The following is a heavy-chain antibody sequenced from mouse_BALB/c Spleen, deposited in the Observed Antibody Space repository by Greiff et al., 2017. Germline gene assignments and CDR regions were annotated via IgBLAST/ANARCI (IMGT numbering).Heavy chain of an antibody. J-gene: IGHJ3*01. CDR1: GYTFTSYW. CDR2: IKPSNGRT. V-gene: IGHV1S81*02. Sequence: VQLQQPGAELVKPGASVKLSCKASGYTFTSYWMHWVKQRPGQGLEWIGEIKPSNGRTNYNEKFKSKATLTVDKSSSTAYMQLSSLTSEDSAVYYCARSGPYYGKGGFAYWGQGTLVTVSA. D-gene: IGHD2-10*01. CDR3: ARSGPYYGKGGFAY.